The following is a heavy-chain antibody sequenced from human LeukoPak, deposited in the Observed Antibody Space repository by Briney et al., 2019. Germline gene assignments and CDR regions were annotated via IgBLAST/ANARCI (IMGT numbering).Heavy chain of an antibody. CDR1: GFTFSSYA. D-gene: IGHD3-22*01. V-gene: IGHV3-23*01. CDR2: TSGSGGST. J-gene: IGHJ4*02. Sequence: GGSLRLSCAASGFTFSSYAMSWVRQAPGKGLEWVSATSGSGGSTYYADSVKGRFTISRDNSKNTLYLQMNSLRAEDTAVYYCAKGGYYDSSGYSYWGQGTLVTVSS. CDR3: AKGGYYDSSGYSY.